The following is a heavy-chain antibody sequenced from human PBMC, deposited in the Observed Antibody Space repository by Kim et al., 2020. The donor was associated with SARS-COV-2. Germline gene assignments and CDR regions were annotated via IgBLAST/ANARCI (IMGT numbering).Heavy chain of an antibody. D-gene: IGHD3-9*01. CDR3: ARAFLNYDILTGYYTIDDY. CDR1: GYTFTSYD. CDR2: MNPNSGNT. Sequence: ASVKVSCKASGYTFTSYDINWVRQATGQGLEWMGWMNPNSGNTGYAQKFQGRVTMTRNTSISTAYMELSSLRSEDTAVYYCARAFLNYDILTGYYTIDDYWGQGTMVTVSS. J-gene: IGHJ4*02. V-gene: IGHV1-8*01.